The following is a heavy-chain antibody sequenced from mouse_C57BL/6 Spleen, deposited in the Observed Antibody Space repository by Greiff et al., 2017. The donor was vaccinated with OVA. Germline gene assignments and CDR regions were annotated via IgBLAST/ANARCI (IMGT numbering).Heavy chain of an antibody. CDR2: ISYDGSN. J-gene: IGHJ2*01. D-gene: IGHD1-1*01. CDR1: GYSITSGYY. CDR3: ARGGDYYGSSPYFDY. V-gene: IGHV3-6*01. Sequence: ESGPGLVKPSQSLSLTCSVTGYSITSGYYWNWIRQFPGNKLEWMGYISYDGSNNYNPSLKNRISITRDTSKNQFLLKLNSVTTEYTATYYCARGGDYYGSSPYFDYWGQGTTLTVAA.